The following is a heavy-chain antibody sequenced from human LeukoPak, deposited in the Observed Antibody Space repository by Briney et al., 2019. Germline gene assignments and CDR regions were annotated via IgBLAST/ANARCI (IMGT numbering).Heavy chain of an antibody. CDR2: ISDDGSNK. CDR1: GFTFSDFA. CDR3: ARDVSGSLDY. D-gene: IGHD1-26*01. Sequence: GGSLRLSCAASGFTFSDFAMHWVRQAPGKGLEWVAVISDDGSNKYYADSVKGRFTISRDNSKNTLYLQMNSLRAEDTAVYYCARDVSGSLDYWGQGTLVTVSS. V-gene: IGHV3-30-3*01. J-gene: IGHJ4*02.